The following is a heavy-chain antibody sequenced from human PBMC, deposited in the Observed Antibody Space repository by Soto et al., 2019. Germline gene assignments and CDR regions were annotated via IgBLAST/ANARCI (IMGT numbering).Heavy chain of an antibody. CDR1: RFSSSSYE. CDR3: ARGGGYCTPTSCAIDS. J-gene: IGHJ4*02. V-gene: IGHV3-23*01. CDR2: VSLTGDRT. D-gene: IGHD2-8*01. Sequence: GSLRLSCVASRFSSSSYEMSWVRQAAGKGLEWVSRVSLTGDRTNYAGSVRGRFTVSRDNFKNTLYLEVDSLRPEDTAIYYCARGGGYCTPTSCAIDSWGRGTPVTVSS.